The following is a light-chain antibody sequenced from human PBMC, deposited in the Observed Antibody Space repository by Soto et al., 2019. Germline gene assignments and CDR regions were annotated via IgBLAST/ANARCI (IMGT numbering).Light chain of an antibody. Sequence: EIVLTQSPGTLSLSPGERATLSCRASQSVSSSYFAWYQQKPGQAPRLLIYGASSRATGIPDRFSGSGSGTDFTRPISRLEPEDFAVYYYQQYGSSPPMYTFGQGTKLDIK. CDR1: QSVSSSY. J-gene: IGKJ2*01. V-gene: IGKV3-20*01. CDR3: QQYGSSPPMYT. CDR2: GAS.